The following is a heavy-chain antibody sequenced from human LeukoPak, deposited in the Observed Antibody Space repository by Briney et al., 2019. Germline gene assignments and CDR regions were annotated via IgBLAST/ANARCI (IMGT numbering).Heavy chain of an antibody. V-gene: IGHV3-15*01. Sequence: GGSLRLSCVVSGLTFANAWMSWVRQAPGKGLKWVGRIKSKNVGETTEYAAPVQGRFTISRDDSKNTVYLQMSNLKTEDTAVYYCTTGPGNSGYWGQGTLVTVSS. J-gene: IGHJ4*02. CDR1: GLTFANAW. CDR2: IKSKNVGETT. D-gene: IGHD4-23*01. CDR3: TTGPGNSGY.